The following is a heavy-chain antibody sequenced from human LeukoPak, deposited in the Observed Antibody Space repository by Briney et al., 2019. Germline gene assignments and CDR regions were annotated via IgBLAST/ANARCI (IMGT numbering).Heavy chain of an antibody. CDR2: ISGSGGSI. CDR1: GFTFSSYA. Sequence: GGSLRLSCAASGFTFSSYAMSWVRQAPGKGLEWVSAISGSGGSIYYADSVKGRFTISRDNSKNTLYLQMNSLRAEDTAVYYCAKDGGLWVSAHWGDSWGRGTLVTVSS. CDR3: AKDGGLWVSAHWGDS. V-gene: IGHV3-23*01. D-gene: IGHD7-27*01. J-gene: IGHJ4*02.